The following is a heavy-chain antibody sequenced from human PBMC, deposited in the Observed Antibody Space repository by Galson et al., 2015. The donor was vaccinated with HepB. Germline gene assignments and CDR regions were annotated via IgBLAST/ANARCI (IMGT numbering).Heavy chain of an antibody. V-gene: IGHV1-8*01. CDR3: ARGPDYGNFALDY. CDR2: MNPKSGNT. J-gene: IGHJ4*02. CDR1: GYTFTNYN. Sequence: SVKVSCKASGYTFTNYNIKWVRQATGQGLEWMGLMNPKSGNTVYAQKFQGRVTMTRDTSISTVYMELSSLRFEDTAVYYCARGPDYGNFALDYWGQGTLVTVSS. D-gene: IGHD4-17*01.